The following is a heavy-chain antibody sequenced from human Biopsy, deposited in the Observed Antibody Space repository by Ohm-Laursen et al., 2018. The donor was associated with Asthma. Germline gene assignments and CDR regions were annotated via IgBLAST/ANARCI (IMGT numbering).Heavy chain of an antibody. Sequence: GSLRLSCAASGFAVSRDHMFWVRQAPGKGLEWVSVIYSGGTSHTADSVRGRFTISRDYSKNTLYLQMHSLRAEDTAVYYCARGDSSNWSHYYFDYRGQGTLVTVSS. CDR1: GFAVSRDH. V-gene: IGHV3-53*01. CDR3: ARGDSSNWSHYYFDY. J-gene: IGHJ4*02. D-gene: IGHD3-22*01. CDR2: IYSGGTS.